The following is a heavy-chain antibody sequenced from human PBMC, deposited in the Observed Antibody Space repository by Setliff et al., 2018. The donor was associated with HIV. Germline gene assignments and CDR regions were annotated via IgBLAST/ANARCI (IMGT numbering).Heavy chain of an antibody. V-gene: IGHV1-18*01. CDR2: INPYNGYT. D-gene: IGHD1-26*01. Sequence: ASVKVSCKASGYTFTNHGINWVRQAPGQGLEGMGWINPYNGYTNYAQSLQDRVTMTTDTSTSTAYMELRSLRSDDTALYYCARNRGSGTYGDAFDIWGQGTMVTV. CDR3: ARNRGSGTYGDAFDI. CDR1: GYTFTNHG. J-gene: IGHJ3*02.